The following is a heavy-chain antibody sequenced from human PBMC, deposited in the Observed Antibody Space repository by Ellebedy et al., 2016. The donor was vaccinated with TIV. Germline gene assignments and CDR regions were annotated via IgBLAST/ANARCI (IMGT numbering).Heavy chain of an antibody. CDR3: ASSGSSNVYGMDV. CDR2: ISAYNGNT. J-gene: IGHJ6*02. D-gene: IGHD3-10*01. CDR1: GYTFTSYG. V-gene: IGHV1-18*01. Sequence: ASVKVSXXASGYTFTSYGISWVRQAPGQGLEWMGWISAYNGNTNYAQKFQGRVTMTRDTSTSTVYMELSSLRSEDTAVYYCASSGSSNVYGMDVWGQGTTVTVSS.